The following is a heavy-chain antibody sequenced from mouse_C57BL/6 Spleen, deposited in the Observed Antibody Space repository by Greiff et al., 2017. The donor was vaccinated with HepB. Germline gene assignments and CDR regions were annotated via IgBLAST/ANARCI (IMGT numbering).Heavy chain of an antibody. D-gene: IGHD1-1*01. Sequence: QLQESGAELVKPGASVKLSCPASGFNIKDYYMHWVKQRTEQGLEWIGRIDPEDGETKYAPKFQGKATITADTSSNTAYLQLSSLTSEDTAVYYCATLYYYGSSYWYFDVWGTGTTVTVSS. CDR2: IDPEDGET. V-gene: IGHV14-2*01. CDR3: ATLYYYGSSYWYFDV. CDR1: GFNIKDYY. J-gene: IGHJ1*03.